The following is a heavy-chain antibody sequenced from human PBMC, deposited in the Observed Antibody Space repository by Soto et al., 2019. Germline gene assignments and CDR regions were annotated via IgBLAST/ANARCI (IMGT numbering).Heavy chain of an antibody. V-gene: IGHV1-8*01. CDR1: GYTFTSYD. CDR3: SRGRPTYYDFWSGYLYYMDV. Sequence: ASVKVSCKASGYTFTSYDINWVRQATGQGLEWMGWMNPNSGNTGYAQKFQGRVTMTRNTSISTAYMELSSLRSEDTAVYYCSRGRPTYYDFWSGYLYYMDVWGKGTTVTVSS. J-gene: IGHJ6*03. CDR2: MNPNSGNT. D-gene: IGHD3-3*01.